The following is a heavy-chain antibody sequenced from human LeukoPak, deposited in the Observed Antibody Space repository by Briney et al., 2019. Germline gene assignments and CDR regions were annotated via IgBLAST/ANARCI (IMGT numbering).Heavy chain of an antibody. D-gene: IGHD3-10*01. V-gene: IGHV4-34*01. Sequence: PSETLSPTCAVYGGSFSGYYWSWIRQPPGKGLEWIGEINRGGSTSYVPSLKSRVTVSLDTSKKQFSLKLTSVTAADTGVYYRARGYDSGSYYQFWGQGTLVTVSS. CDR3: ARGYDSGSYYQF. CDR2: INRGGST. CDR1: GGSFSGYY. J-gene: IGHJ1*01.